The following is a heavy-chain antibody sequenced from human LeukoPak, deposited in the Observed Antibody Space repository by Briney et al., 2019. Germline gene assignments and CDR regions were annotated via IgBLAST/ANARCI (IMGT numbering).Heavy chain of an antibody. CDR1: GYTFTSYY. V-gene: IGHV1-46*01. CDR3: ARGQIAAVWVKSGYYFDY. D-gene: IGHD6-13*01. Sequence: ASVKVSCKASGYTFTSYYMHWVRQAPGQGLEWMGIINPSGGSTSYAQKFQGRVTMTRDTSTSTVYMELSSLRSEDTAVYYCARGQIAAVWVKSGYYFDYWGQGTLVTVPS. CDR2: INPSGGST. J-gene: IGHJ4*02.